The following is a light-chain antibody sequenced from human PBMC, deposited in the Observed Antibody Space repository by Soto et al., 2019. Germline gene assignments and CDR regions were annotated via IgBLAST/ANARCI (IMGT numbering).Light chain of an antibody. CDR3: EAWDDSLSGHV. V-gene: IGLV1-47*01. CDR2: RNT. J-gene: IGLJ1*01. Sequence: QSVLTQPPSASGTPGQTVTISCSGSRSNIGNNYVCWYQQLPGAAPKLLIYRNTQRPSGVPDRFSGSKSGTAASLAISGLRSEDEADYFCEAWDDSLSGHVLGTGTKVTVL. CDR1: RSNIGNNY.